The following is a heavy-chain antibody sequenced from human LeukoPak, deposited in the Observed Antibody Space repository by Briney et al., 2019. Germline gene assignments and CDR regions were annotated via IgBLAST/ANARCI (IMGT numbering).Heavy chain of an antibody. CDR2: FIPIFGST. D-gene: IGHD3-22*01. CDR3: ASSSYYFDGHGYPDY. J-gene: IGHJ4*02. V-gene: IGHV1-69*05. CDR1: LSTFASYA. Sequence: SPVTASRKASLSTFASYALNRVRLDPGPSLELVGVFIPIFGSTMYAQSFQGRVSITTDESTRTAYMELSSLRSEDTAVYYCASSSYYFDGHGYPDYWGQGTPVTVSA.